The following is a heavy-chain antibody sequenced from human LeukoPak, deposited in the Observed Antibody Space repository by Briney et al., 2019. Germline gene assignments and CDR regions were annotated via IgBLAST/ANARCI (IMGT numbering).Heavy chain of an antibody. D-gene: IGHD5-18*01. CDR1: GDSISSSSYY. CDR2: IYYSGST. J-gene: IGHJ4*02. Sequence: PSETLSLTCTVSGDSISSSSYYGGWIRQPPGKGLEWIGSIYYSGSTYYNPSLKSRVTISVDTSKNQFSLKLSSVTAADTAVYYCARHSVVYSYESPYDYWGQGTLVTVSS. V-gene: IGHV4-39*01. CDR3: ARHSVVYSYESPYDY.